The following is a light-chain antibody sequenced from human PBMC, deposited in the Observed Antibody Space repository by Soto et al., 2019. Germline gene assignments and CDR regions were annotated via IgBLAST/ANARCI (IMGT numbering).Light chain of an antibody. J-gene: IGLJ2*01. CDR3: SSYTSNSTVV. Sequence: QSALTQPASVSGSPGQSITISCTGTSSDVGGYNYVSWYQQHPGKAPKLTIYDVSNRPSGVSNRFSGSKSGNTASLTISGLQAEDEADYYCSSYTSNSTVVFGGGTKLTVL. CDR1: SSDVGGYNY. V-gene: IGLV2-14*01. CDR2: DVS.